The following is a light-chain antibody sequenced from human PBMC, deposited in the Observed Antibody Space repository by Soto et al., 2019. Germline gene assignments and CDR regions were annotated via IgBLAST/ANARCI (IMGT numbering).Light chain of an antibody. Sequence: DIPMTQSPSTLAASVGDTVTMTCRSSSTWLAWYQKKPGKAPKLLIYDVSNLERGVPPRFSGSTSGAESTLTITGVQPDDLGTYYCQHPTDFTFGQGTKVEIK. V-gene: IGKV1-5*01. CDR2: DVS. J-gene: IGKJ2*01. CDR3: QHPTDFT. CDR1: SSTW.